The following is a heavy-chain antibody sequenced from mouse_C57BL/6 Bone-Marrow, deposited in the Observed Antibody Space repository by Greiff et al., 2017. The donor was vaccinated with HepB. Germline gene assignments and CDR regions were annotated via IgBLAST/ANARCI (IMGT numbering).Heavy chain of an antibody. CDR2: IYPGSGST. V-gene: IGHV1-55*01. Sequence: VQLQQPGAELVKPGASVKMSCKASGYTFTSYWITWVKQRPGQGLEWIGDIYPGSGSTNYNEKFKSKATLTVDTSSSTAYMQRSSLTSEDSAVYYCARPVHYYGSNYWGQGTTLTVSS. CDR3: ARPVHYYGSNY. D-gene: IGHD1-1*01. CDR1: GYTFTSYW. J-gene: IGHJ2*01.